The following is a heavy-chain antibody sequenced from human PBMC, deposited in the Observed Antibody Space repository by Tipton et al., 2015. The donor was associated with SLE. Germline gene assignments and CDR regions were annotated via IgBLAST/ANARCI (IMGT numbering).Heavy chain of an antibody. CDR3: ARYHYDSSGYYFDY. D-gene: IGHD3-22*01. V-gene: IGHV4-59*08. J-gene: IGHJ4*02. CDR1: GGSFSGYY. CDR2: IYYSGST. Sequence: TLSLTCAVYGGSFSGYYWSWIRQPPGKGLEWIAYIYYSGSTNYNPSFKSRVTISVDTSKNQFSLKLSSVTAADTAVYYCARYHYDSSGYYFDYWGQGTLVTVSS.